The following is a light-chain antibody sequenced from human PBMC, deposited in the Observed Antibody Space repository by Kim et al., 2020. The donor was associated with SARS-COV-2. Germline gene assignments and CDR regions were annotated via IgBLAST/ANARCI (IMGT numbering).Light chain of an antibody. V-gene: IGLV3-1*01. CDR2: QDS. CDR3: QAWDSSTVV. Sequence: SYELTQPPSVSVSPGQTASITCSGDKLGAKYACWYQQKPGQSPVLVIYQDSKRPSGIPERFSGSNSGNTDTLTISGPQAMDEADYYCQAWDSSTVVFGGG. CDR1: KLGAKY. J-gene: IGLJ2*01.